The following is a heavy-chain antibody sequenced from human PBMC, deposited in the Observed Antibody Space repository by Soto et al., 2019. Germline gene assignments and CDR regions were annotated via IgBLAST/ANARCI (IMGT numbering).Heavy chain of an antibody. V-gene: IGHV4-31*03. CDR3: ARVEGRRHYFSHVC. CDR2: IYYSGSS. J-gene: IGHJ4*02. D-gene: IGHD1-26*01. Sequence: PSETLSLTCTVSGGSISSGSYHWSWIRQHPGKGLEWIGNIYYSGSSYYNPSLKSRATISIDTSKDQFSLRLGSVTAADTAVYYCARVEGRRHYFSHVCWGPGTLLTVSS. CDR1: GGSISSGSYH.